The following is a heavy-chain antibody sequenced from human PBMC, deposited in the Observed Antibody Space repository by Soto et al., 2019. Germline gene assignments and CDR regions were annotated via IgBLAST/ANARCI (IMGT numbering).Heavy chain of an antibody. CDR1: GLTFSSAW. CDR2: IKSKGGGGTT. V-gene: IGHV3-15*07. Sequence: EVQLVESGGGLVKPGGSLRLSCVVSGLTFSSAWMNWVRQAPGKGLEWVGRIKSKGGGGTTDYAAPVKGRFTISRDDSKNTLFLQMDSLKTADAAVYYCVLFGEGYHYFGLDVWGQGTTVIVSS. J-gene: IGHJ6*02. D-gene: IGHD3-10*02. CDR3: VLFGEGYHYFGLDV.